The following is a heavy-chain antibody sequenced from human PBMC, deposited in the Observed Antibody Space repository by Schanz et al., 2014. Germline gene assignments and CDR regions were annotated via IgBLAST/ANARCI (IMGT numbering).Heavy chain of an antibody. CDR1: GFTFSSYA. CDR2: ITTGGNT. CDR3: MAMGRNTSHYFDH. D-gene: IGHD1-1*01. V-gene: IGHV3-23*01. J-gene: IGHJ4*02. Sequence: EVQLLESGGGLVQPGGSLRLSCAASGFTFSSYAMSWARQTPGKGLEWVSSITTGGNTYYRDSVKGRFTIARDNSKNTLFLQMDSLRVEDTAVYYCMAMGRNTSHYFDHWGQGTLVTVSS.